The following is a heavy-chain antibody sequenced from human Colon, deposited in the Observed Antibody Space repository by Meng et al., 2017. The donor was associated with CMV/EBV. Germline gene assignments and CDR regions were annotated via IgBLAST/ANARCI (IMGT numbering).Heavy chain of an antibody. CDR2: INGDGSIR. Sequence: GGSLRLSCVPSGFTFRNNWMHWVRQAPRKGMVWVSRINGDGSIREYADSVKGRLTISRDNAKDTLYLQMNSLRAEDTAVYYCVREMWSNDVWGRGTMVTVSS. J-gene: IGHJ3*01. V-gene: IGHV3-74*03. D-gene: IGHD3-3*01. CDR1: GFTFRNNW. CDR3: VREMWSNDV.